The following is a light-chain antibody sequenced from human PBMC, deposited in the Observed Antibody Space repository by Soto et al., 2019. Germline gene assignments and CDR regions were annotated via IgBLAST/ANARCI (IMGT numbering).Light chain of an antibody. J-gene: IGKJ4*01. V-gene: IGKV3-15*01. CDR1: QSIGSY. CDR2: GAS. CDR3: QQYNSWPSLA. Sequence: EIVMTQSPATQSVSPGETATLSCRASQSIGSYLAWYQQKPGQGPRLLVYGASTRATGIPDRFSGSGSGTEFTLTISSLQSEDFAVYYCQQYNSWPSLAFGGGTKVEIK.